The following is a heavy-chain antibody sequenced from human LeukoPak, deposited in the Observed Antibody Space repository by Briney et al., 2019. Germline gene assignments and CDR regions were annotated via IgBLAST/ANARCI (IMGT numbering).Heavy chain of an antibody. CDR2: ISDYNGDT. J-gene: IGHJ4*02. V-gene: IGHV1-18*01. D-gene: IGHD2-2*01. CDR1: GYTFTSYG. CDR3: ASLDIHPMQGMGGDY. Sequence: GASVKVSCKASGYTFTSYGISWVRQAPGQGLEWMGWISDYNGDTTYVQKLQDRVTMTTDTSTSTAYMELRSLRSDDTAVYYCASLDIHPMQGMGGDYWGQGTLVTVSS.